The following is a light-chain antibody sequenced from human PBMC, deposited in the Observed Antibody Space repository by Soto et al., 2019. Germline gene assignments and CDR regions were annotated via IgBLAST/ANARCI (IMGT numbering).Light chain of an antibody. CDR1: ENVGTN. CDR3: QQYNNWGLS. CDR2: GSS. J-gene: IGKJ4*01. V-gene: IGKV3D-15*01. Sequence: IVLTQSPATLSVSPGEGVTLSCRASENVGTNLAWYELKVGQAPRLLIYGSSTRATGIPDTFSGSGSGTEFTLSISSLQSEEPAVYYCQQYNNWGLSFGGGTKVEIK.